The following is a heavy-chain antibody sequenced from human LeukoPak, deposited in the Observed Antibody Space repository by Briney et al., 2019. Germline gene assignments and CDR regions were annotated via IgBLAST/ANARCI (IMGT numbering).Heavy chain of an antibody. CDR1: GFTFSSYW. CDR3: ARQGVGTYDYGDEGYYMDV. Sequence: PGGSLRLSCAASGFTFSSYWMTWVRQAPGKGLEWIGSIYYSGSTYYTPSLKSRVIISVDTSKNQFSLKLSSVTAADTAVYYCARQGVGTYDYGDEGYYMDVWGKGTTVTISS. V-gene: IGHV4-39*01. CDR2: IYYSGST. D-gene: IGHD4-17*01. J-gene: IGHJ6*03.